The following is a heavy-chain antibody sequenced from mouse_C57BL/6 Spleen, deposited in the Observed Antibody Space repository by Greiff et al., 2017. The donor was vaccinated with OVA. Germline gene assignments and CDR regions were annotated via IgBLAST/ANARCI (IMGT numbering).Heavy chain of an antibody. CDR2: SRNKANDYTT. CDR1: GFTFSDFY. CDR3: ARALYDYDGDWYFDV. D-gene: IGHD2-4*01. J-gene: IGHJ1*03. V-gene: IGHV7-1*01. Sequence: EVQGVESGGGLVQSGRSLRLSCAPSGFTFSDFYMEWVRQAPGKGLEWIAASRNKANDYTTEYSASVKGRFIVSRDTSQSILYLQMNALRAEDTAIYYCARALYDYDGDWYFDVWGTGTTVTVSS.